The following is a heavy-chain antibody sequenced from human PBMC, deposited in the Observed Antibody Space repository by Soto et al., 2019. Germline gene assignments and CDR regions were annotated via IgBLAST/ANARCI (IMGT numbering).Heavy chain of an antibody. CDR2: ISGSGGST. J-gene: IGHJ4*02. CDR1: GFTFSSYA. CDR3: AKSPAQYCSGGSCYLDY. Sequence: GGSLRLSCAASGFTFSSYAMSWVRQAPGKGLEWVSAISGSGGSTYYADSVKGRFTISRDNSKNTLYLQMNSLRAEDTAVYYCAKSPAQYCSGGSCYLDYWGQGTLVTVSS. D-gene: IGHD2-15*01. V-gene: IGHV3-23*01.